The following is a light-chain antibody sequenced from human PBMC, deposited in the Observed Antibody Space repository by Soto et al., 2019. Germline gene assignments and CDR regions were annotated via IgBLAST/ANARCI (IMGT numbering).Light chain of an antibody. CDR1: QSISSY. J-gene: IGKJ1*01. V-gene: IGKV1-39*01. CDR2: AAS. CDR3: QQSYNTPQT. Sequence: DIPMSPSPSSLSASVGDSVIIXXRASQSISSYLNWYQQKPGKAPKLXIYAASNLQSGVPSRFSGSGSETDFTLTISSLQPEDFATYYCQQSYNTPQTFGQGTKVDIK.